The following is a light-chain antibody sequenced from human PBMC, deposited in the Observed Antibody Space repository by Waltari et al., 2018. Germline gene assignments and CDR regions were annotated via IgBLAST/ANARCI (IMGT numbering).Light chain of an antibody. CDR2: EDT. CDR3: CSYAGNKIMI. J-gene: IGLJ2*01. V-gene: IGLV2-23*01. Sequence: QSALTQPASVSGSPGQSITISCTGTSSDVATYNLVPWYQQHPGKAPRLMIYEDTERPSGVSNRFSGSKSGNTASLTISGLQAEDGADYYCCSYAGNKIMIFGGGTKLTVL. CDR1: SSDVATYNL.